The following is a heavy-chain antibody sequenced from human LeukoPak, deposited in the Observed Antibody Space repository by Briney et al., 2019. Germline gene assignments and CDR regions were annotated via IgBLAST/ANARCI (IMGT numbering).Heavy chain of an antibody. Sequence: GGSLRLSCAASGFTFSSYWMSWVRQAPGKGLEWVANIKQDGSEKYYVDSVKGRFTISRDNSKNTLYLQMNSLRAEDTAVYYCAKGLSPGPDAFDIWGQGTMVTVSS. CDR1: GFTFSSYW. CDR3: AKGLSPGPDAFDI. V-gene: IGHV3-7*03. J-gene: IGHJ3*02. CDR2: IKQDGSEK.